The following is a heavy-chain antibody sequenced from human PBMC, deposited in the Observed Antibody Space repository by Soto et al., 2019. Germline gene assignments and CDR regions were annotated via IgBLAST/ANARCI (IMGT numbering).Heavy chain of an antibody. CDR3: AAGYSYGYSGYYYGMDV. CDR1: GYTFTSYG. V-gene: IGHV1-18*04. Sequence: GASVKVSCKASGYTFTSYGISWVRQAPGQGLEWMGWISAYNGNTNYAQKLQGRVTMTTDTSTSTAYMELRSLRSDDTAVYYCAAGYSYGYSGYYYGMDVWGQGTPVTVYS. J-gene: IGHJ6*02. CDR2: ISAYNGNT. D-gene: IGHD5-18*01.